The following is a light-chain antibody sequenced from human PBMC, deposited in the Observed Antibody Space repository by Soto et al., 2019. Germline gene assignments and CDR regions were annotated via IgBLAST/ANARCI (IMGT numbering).Light chain of an antibody. CDR2: GAS. J-gene: IGKJ1*01. CDR1: QSVSSSY. V-gene: IGKV3-20*01. Sequence: EIVLTQSPGTLSLSPGERATLSCRASQSVSSSYLAWYQQKPGQAPRLLIYGASTRATGIPDRFSGSGSGTDFTLTISSLEPADFAVFYCQQYASSPKTFGQGTKVEIK. CDR3: QQYASSPKT.